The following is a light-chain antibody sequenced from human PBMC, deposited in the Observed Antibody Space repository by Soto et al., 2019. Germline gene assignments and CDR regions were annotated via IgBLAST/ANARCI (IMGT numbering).Light chain of an antibody. CDR2: AAS. V-gene: IGKV1-27*01. J-gene: IGKJ3*01. CDR3: QNYYSDPFT. CDR1: QGISDY. Sequence: DIQMTQSPSSLSAFLGDRVTITCRASQGISDYLVWYQQKPGKVPKLLIYAASTLQSGVPPRFSGTGSGTDFTLTISSLQPEDVATYYCQNYYSDPFTFGHGTKVDIK.